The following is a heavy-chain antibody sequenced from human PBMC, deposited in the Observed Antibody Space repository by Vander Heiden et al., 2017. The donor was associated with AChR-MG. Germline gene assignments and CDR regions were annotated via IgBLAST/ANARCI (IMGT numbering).Heavy chain of an antibody. CDR3: AKDQRDSSGYYYFPFDY. Sequence: EVQLLQSGGGLIQPGGSLRLSCAASGFTFSRYTMTWVRQAPGKGLEWVSAISTSGTNTNYADFVKGRVTISRDNSKNTLYLQMNSLRAEDTAVYYCAKDQRDSSGYYYFPFDYWGQGTLVTVSS. CDR2: ISTSGTNT. CDR1: GFTFSRYT. D-gene: IGHD3-22*01. V-gene: IGHV3-23*01. J-gene: IGHJ4*02.